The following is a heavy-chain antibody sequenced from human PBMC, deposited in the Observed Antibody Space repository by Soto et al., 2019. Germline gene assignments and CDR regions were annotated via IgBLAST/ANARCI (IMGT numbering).Heavy chain of an antibody. D-gene: IGHD2-8*01. Sequence: EVQLVESGGDLVQPGGSLRLSCAASGFSVSSKYMSWVRQAPGKGLEWVSLIQSGGTTYYAGSVKGRFTISRDYSENTLFLEMNSLRVEDTAVYYCTRDDVHFNGDRYYGVPMDVWGKVTTVTVSA. V-gene: IGHV3-66*01. CDR2: IQSGGTT. CDR1: GFSVSSKY. J-gene: IGHJ6*04. CDR3: TRDDVHFNGDRYYGVPMDV.